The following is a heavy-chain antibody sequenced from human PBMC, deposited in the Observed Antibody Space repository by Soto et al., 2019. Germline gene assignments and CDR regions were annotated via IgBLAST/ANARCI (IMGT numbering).Heavy chain of an antibody. CDR2: IHSSGTF. CDR1: GASISNAY. CDR3: AIVIIVPKGYGMVV. D-gene: IGHD3-10*01. J-gene: IGHJ6*02. V-gene: IGHV4-4*07. Sequence: PSETLSLTCTVSGASISNAYWSWIRQAAGKRLEWIGRIHSSGTFNYNPSLKSRVSISRDTSKNQISLKLSSVTAADTAVYYCAIVIIVPKGYGMVVWCQATTLTL.